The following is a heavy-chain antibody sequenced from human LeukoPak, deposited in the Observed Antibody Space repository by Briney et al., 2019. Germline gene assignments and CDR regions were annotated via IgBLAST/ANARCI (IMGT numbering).Heavy chain of an antibody. D-gene: IGHD3-10*01. CDR2: IKSKTVGGTT. Sequence: GGSLRLSCAASGFTFSNAWMSWVRQAPGKGLEWVGRIKSKTVGGTTDYAAPVKGRFTISRDDSKNTLYLQMNSLKTEDTAVYYCTGDGEFFDYWGQGTLVTVSS. CDR1: GFTFSNAW. CDR3: TGDGEFFDY. J-gene: IGHJ4*02. V-gene: IGHV3-15*01.